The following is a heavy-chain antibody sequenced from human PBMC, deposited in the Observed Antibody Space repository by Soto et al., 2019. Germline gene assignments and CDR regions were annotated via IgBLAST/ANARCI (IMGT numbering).Heavy chain of an antibody. CDR2: SRGTTNSYTT. Sequence: EVQVVESGGGMIQHGGSLRLSCAAPGFTVSDHTIDWVRQAPGKGLERVGRSRGTTNSYTTEYAASVKGRFTFSREDSKNSLYLQMNSLKIEDTAMYYCAVHIVGTGSYWGQGTLVTASS. CDR3: AVHIVGTGSY. J-gene: IGHJ4*02. V-gene: IGHV3-72*01. D-gene: IGHD5-12*01. CDR1: GFTVSDHT.